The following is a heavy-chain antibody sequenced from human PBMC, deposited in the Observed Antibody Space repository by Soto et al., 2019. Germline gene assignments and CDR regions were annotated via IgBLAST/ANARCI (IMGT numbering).Heavy chain of an antibody. CDR3: AREDGVEPAYYYGSGSYDGMDV. D-gene: IGHD3-10*01. J-gene: IGHJ6*02. Sequence: GGSLRLSCAASGFTFSSYWMSWVRQAPGKGLEWVANIKQDGSEKYYVDSVKGRFTISRDNAKNSLYLQMNSLRAEDTAVYYCAREDGVEPAYYYGSGSYDGMDVWGQGTTVTVSS. V-gene: IGHV3-7*05. CDR1: GFTFSSYW. CDR2: IKQDGSEK.